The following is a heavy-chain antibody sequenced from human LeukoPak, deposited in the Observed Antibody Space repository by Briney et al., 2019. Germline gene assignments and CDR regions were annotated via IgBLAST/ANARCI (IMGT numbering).Heavy chain of an antibody. CDR3: ARGYRVVAASFDN. D-gene: IGHD2-2*01. Sequence: GGSLRLSCAASGFIFSNYYMSWIRQAPGKGLEWVSYISSSGSTIYYADSVKGRFTISRDNAKNSLFLQMNSLRAEDTAVYYCARGYRVVAASFDNWGQGTLVTVSS. CDR2: ISSSGSTI. CDR1: GFIFSNYY. V-gene: IGHV3-11*01. J-gene: IGHJ4*02.